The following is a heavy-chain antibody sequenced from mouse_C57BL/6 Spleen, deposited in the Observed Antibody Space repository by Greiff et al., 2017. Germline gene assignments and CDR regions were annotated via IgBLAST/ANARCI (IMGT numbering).Heavy chain of an antibody. V-gene: IGHV1-22*01. CDR2: INPNNGGT. D-gene: IGHD1-1*01. CDR3: AREHYYGSSFYYAMDY. J-gene: IGHJ4*01. Sequence: VQLQQSGPELVKPGASVKMSCKASGYTFTDYNMHWVKQSHGKSLEWIGYINPNNGGTSYNQKFKGKATLTVNKSSSTAYMELRSLTSEDSAVYYCAREHYYGSSFYYAMDYWGQGTSVTVSS. CDR1: GYTFTDYN.